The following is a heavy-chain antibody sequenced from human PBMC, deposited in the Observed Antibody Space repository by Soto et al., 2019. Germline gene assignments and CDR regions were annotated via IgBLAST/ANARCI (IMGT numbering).Heavy chain of an antibody. Sequence: SETLSLTCTVSGGSISSSSYYWGWIRQPPGKGLDWIGNVYYGGSTYYNPSLKSRVTISVETSKSQFSLKLSSVTAADTAVYYCAGGDYYHSSGYYFYYYTMDVWGQGTTVTVSS. J-gene: IGHJ6*02. D-gene: IGHD3-22*01. CDR2: VYYGGST. CDR3: AGGDYYHSSGYYFYYYTMDV. CDR1: GGSISSSSYY. V-gene: IGHV4-39*01.